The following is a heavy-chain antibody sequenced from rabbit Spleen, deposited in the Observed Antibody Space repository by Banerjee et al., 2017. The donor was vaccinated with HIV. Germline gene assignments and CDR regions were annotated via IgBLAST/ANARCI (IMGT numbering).Heavy chain of an antibody. J-gene: IGHJ4*01. CDR3: ARDSAGREDFNL. V-gene: IGHV1S45*01. CDR1: GLDFSSSYW. CDR2: IDVVRSGST. D-gene: IGHD4-2*01. Sequence: EQLVEYGGDLVQPEGSLTLTCKASGLDFSSSYWICWVRQAPGKGLEWIACIDVVRSGSTYYASWAKGRFTISKTSATTVTLRLTSLTAADTATYFCARDSAGREDFNLWGQGTLVTVS.